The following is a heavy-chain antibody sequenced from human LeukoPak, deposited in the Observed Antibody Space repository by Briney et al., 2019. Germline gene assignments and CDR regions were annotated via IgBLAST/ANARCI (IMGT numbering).Heavy chain of an antibody. V-gene: IGHV1-18*01. CDR3: ARANNWSYALGY. D-gene: IGHD1-26*01. CDR2: ISTGNGNT. J-gene: IGHJ4*02. CDR1: GDTFIRYG. Sequence: ASVKVSCKASGDTFIRYGISWVRQAPGQGLEWMGWISTGNGNTNYGQKFQGRVAMTTDTSTGTAYMELRSLGSDDTAMYYCARANNWSYALGYWGQGTLVTVSS.